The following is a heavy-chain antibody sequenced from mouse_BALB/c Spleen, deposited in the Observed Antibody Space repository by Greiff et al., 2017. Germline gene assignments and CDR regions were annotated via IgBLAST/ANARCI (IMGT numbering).Heavy chain of an antibody. D-gene: IGHD2-3*01. J-gene: IGHJ2*01. CDR2: IDPANGNT. Sequence: EVKVVESGAELVKPGASVKLSCTASGFNIKDTYMHWVKQRPEQGLEWIGRIDPANGNTKYDPKFQGKATITADTSSNTAYLQLSSLTSEDTAVYYCAKGLLRLDYWGQGTTLTVSS. V-gene: IGHV14-3*02. CDR1: GFNIKDTY. CDR3: AKGLLRLDY.